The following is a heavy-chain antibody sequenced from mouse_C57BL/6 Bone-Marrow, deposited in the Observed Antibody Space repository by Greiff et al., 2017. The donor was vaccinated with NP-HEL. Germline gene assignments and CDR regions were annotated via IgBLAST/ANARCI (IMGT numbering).Heavy chain of an antibody. CDR3: AREGLTGVDY. J-gene: IGHJ2*01. CDR2: INYDGSST. CDR1: GFTFSDYY. D-gene: IGHD4-1*01. V-gene: IGHV5-16*01. Sequence: EVQLVESEGGLVQPGSSMKLSCTASGFTFSDYYMAWVRPVPEKGLEWVANINYDGSSTYYLDSLKSRFIISRDNAKNILYLQMSSLKSEDTATYYCAREGLTGVDYWGQGTTLTVSS.